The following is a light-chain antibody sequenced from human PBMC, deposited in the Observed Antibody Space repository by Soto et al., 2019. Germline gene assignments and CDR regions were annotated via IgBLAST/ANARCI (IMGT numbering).Light chain of an antibody. CDR3: NSYTTGVAYV. Sequence: QSALTQPASVSGSPGQSITISCTGTSSDVGGGNFVSWYQQHPGKAPKLMIYDVSNRPSGVSDRFSASKSDNTASLTISGLQAEDEADYYCNSYTTGVAYVFGTGTKVTVL. CDR1: SSDVGGGNF. V-gene: IGLV2-14*03. J-gene: IGLJ1*01. CDR2: DVS.